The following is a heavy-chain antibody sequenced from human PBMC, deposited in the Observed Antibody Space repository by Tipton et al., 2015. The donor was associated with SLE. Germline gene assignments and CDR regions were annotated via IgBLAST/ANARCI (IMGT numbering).Heavy chain of an antibody. CDR3: ARVRRARGAFDI. Sequence: QLVQSGVEVKKPGASVKVSCKASGYTFTSYGICWVRQAPGQGLEWMGWISAYNGDTNYAQKFQGRVTMTTDTSTSTAYMELRSLRSDDTAVYFCARVRRARGAFDIWGQGTIITVSS. V-gene: IGHV1-18*01. CDR1: GYTFTSYG. J-gene: IGHJ3*02. CDR2: ISAYNGDT. D-gene: IGHD3-10*01.